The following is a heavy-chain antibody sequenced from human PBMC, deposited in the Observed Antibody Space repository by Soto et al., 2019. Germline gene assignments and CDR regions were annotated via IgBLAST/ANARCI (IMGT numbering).Heavy chain of an antibody. J-gene: IGHJ6*02. V-gene: IGHV4-61*01. Sequence: PSETLSLTCTVSGGSVSSGSYYWSWIRQPPGKGLEWIGYIYYSGSTNYNPSLKSRVTISVDTSKNQFSLKLSSVTAADTAVYYCARDQGYGGSGWSGYYYGMDVWGQGTTVTVS. CDR1: GGSVSSGSYY. CDR2: IYYSGST. D-gene: IGHD6-19*01. CDR3: ARDQGYGGSGWSGYYYGMDV.